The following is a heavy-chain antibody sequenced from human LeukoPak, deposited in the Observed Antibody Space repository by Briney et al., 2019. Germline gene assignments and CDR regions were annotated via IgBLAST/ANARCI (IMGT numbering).Heavy chain of an antibody. D-gene: IGHD3-3*01. CDR3: ARGSSVWSGSFYYYYYYMDV. CDR1: GGSFSGYY. V-gene: IGHV4-34*01. Sequence: SETLSLTCAVYGGSFSGYYWSWIRQPPGKGLEWIGEINHSGSTNYNPSLKSRVTISVDTSKNQFSLKLSSVTAADTAVYYCARGSSVWSGSFYYYYYYMDVWGKGTTVTVS. CDR2: INHSGST. J-gene: IGHJ6*03.